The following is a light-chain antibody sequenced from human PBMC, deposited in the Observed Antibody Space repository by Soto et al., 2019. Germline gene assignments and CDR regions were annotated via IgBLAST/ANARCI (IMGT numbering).Light chain of an antibody. J-gene: IGLJ3*02. V-gene: IGLV2-14*01. CDR1: SSDIGVYNY. CDR3: CSYAGTYTQWV. Sequence: QSALTQPASVSGSPGQSITISCTGTSSDIGVYNYVSWFQQHPGKAPKLMIYEVNNRPSGVSDRFSGSKSGNTASLTVSGLQAEDEADYSCCSYAGTYTQWVFGGGTKLTVL. CDR2: EVN.